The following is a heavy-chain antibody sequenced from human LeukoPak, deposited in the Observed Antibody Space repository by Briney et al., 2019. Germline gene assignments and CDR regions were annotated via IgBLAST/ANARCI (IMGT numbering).Heavy chain of an antibody. CDR3: ARDGYGGNSFDY. J-gene: IGHJ4*02. Sequence: AASVKVSCKASGYTFPGHHIHWVRQAPGQGLEWMGWINPKNGGTSYAQKFQGRVTMTRDTSINTAFMELSRLNSDDTAVYFCARDGYGGNSFDYWGQGTLVTVSS. V-gene: IGHV1-2*02. CDR1: GYTFPGHH. CDR2: INPKNGGT. D-gene: IGHD4-23*01.